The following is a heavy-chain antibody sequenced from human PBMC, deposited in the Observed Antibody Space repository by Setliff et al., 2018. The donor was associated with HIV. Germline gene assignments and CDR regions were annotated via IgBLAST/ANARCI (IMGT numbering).Heavy chain of an antibody. CDR2: FYLTEST. CDR1: GGSISSSSYY. CDR3: ARLWLRGPPT. D-gene: IGHD5-12*01. V-gene: IGHV4-39*07. J-gene: IGHJ3*01. Sequence: SETLSLTCTVSGGSISSSSYYWVWIRQPPGKGLDWIGSFYLTESTYYNPTLKSRVTISGDTSRNQFSLKLSSVTAADTAVYYCARLWLRGPPTWGQGTMVTVSS.